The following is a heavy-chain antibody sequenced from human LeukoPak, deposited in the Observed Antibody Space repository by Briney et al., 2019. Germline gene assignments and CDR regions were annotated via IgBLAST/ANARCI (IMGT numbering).Heavy chain of an antibody. CDR2: IYSGGST. CDR3: ARVWSRIVGATTSSEY. J-gene: IGHJ4*02. V-gene: IGHV3-53*01. Sequence: GGSLRLSCAASGFTVSSNYINWVRQAPGKGLEWVSLIYSGGSTYYADSVKGRFTISRDNSKNTLYLQMNSLRAEDTAVYYCARVWSRIVGATTSSEYWGQGTLVTVSS. D-gene: IGHD1-26*01. CDR1: GFTVSSNY.